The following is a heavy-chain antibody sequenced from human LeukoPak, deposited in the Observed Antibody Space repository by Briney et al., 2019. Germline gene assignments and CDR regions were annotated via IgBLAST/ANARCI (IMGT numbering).Heavy chain of an antibody. CDR2: IIPIFGTA. CDR1: GGTFSSYA. D-gene: IGHD6-19*01. CDR3: ARNQWLVASRSRWFDP. V-gene: IGHV1-69*01. Sequence: SVRVSCKASGGTFSSYAISWVRQAPGQGLEWMGGIIPIFGTANYAQKFQGRVTITADESTSTAYMELSSLRSEDTAVYYCARNQWLVASRSRWFDPWGQGTLVTVSS. J-gene: IGHJ5*02.